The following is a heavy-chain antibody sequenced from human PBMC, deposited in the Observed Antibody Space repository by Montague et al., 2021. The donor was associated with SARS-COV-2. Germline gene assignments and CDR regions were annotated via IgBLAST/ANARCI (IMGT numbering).Heavy chain of an antibody. CDR3: ARDSAPSITIFGVVIRQQNPRYYYYGMDV. D-gene: IGHD3-3*01. V-gene: IGHV4-34*01. CDR2: INHSGST. CDR1: GGSFSGYY. Sequence: SETLSLTCAVYGGSFSGYYWSWIRQPPGKGLEWIGEINHSGSTNYNPSLKSRVTISVDTSKNQFSLKLSSVTAADTAVYYCARDSAPSITIFGVVIRQQNPRYYYYGMDVWDQGTTVTVSS. J-gene: IGHJ6*02.